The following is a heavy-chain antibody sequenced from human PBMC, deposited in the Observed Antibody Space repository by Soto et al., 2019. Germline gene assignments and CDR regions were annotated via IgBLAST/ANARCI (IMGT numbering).Heavy chain of an antibody. D-gene: IGHD4-17*01. Sequence: QITLKESGPTLVKPTQTLTLTCTFSGFSLGTSGVSVGWVRQPPGRALEWLALIYWDDDKHYSPSLKSRLTITKDTSKNQVVLTLTNMDPVDTATYYCARRTGYGALFDYWGQGTLVTVSS. CDR3: ARRTGYGALFDY. CDR2: IYWDDDK. CDR1: GFSLGTSGVS. V-gene: IGHV2-5*02. J-gene: IGHJ4*02.